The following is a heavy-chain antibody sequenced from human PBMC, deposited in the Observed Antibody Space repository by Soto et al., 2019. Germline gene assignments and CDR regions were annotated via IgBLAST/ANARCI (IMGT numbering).Heavy chain of an antibody. CDR3: GGEGRGGLLGAY. J-gene: IGHJ4*02. CDR1: GFTFTSYT. CDR2: ISSSSSTI. Sequence: EVQLLESGGGLIQPGGSLRLSCAASGFTFTSYTINWVRQAPGKGLEWVSFISSSSSTIYYADSVKGRFTISRDNAKNSVFLKMNGLRAEDTPVYYWGGEGRGGLLGAYWGQGTLVTVSS. V-gene: IGHV3-48*01. D-gene: IGHD3-10*01.